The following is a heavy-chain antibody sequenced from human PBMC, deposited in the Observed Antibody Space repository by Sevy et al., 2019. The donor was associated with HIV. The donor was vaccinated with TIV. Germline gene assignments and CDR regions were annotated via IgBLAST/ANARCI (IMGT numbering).Heavy chain of an antibody. D-gene: IGHD7-27*01. CDR1: GFTFSDFW. CDR3: ARDPDWGALDR. CDR2: INQDERHI. Sequence: GGSLRLSCEVSGFTFSDFWMIWVRQSPGKGLEWVAYINQDERHINLLDSVRGRFTISRDNAKNSLYLQMDSLRAEDTAIYYCARDPDWGALDRWGQRTLVTVSS. J-gene: IGHJ5*02. V-gene: IGHV3-7*01.